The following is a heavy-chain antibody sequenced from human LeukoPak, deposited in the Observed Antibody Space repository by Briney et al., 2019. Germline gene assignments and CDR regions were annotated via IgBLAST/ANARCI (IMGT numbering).Heavy chain of an antibody. CDR2: IHYSGST. Sequence: SETLSLTCSVSGASISSHYWSWIRQPPGKGLEWIGYIHYSGSTNCNPSLKSRVTISLDTSNNQFSLKLSSVTAADTAVYYCARARLDGYIDYWGQGTLVTVSS. J-gene: IGHJ4*02. CDR1: GASISSHY. D-gene: IGHD5-24*01. V-gene: IGHV4-59*11. CDR3: ARARLDGYIDY.